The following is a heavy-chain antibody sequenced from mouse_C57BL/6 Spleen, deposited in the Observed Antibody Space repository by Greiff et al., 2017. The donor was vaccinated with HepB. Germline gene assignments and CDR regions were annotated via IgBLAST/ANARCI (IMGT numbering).Heavy chain of an antibody. V-gene: IGHV5-6*02. J-gene: IGHJ2*01. CDR1: GFTFSSYG. CDR3: ARRGSSYFDY. Sequence: EVKLMDSGGDLVKPGGSLKLSCAASGFTFSSYGMSWVRQTPDKRLEWVATISSGGSYTYYPDSVKGRVTISRDNAKNTLYLQMSSLKSEDTAMYYCARRGSSYFDYWGQGTTLTVSS. CDR2: ISSGGSYT. D-gene: IGHD1-1*01.